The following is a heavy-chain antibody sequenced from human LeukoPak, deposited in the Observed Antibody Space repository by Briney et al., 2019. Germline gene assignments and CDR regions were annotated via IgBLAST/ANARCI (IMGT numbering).Heavy chain of an antibody. Sequence: SETLSLTCAVSGGSITSSHWWSWVRQSPGKGLEWIGNTYHSDYINYNPSIKSRATISVDKAKNQLSLKVTSVTAADTAMYYCARDIKATADAFDIWGQGTMVTVSS. CDR1: GGSITSSHW. D-gene: IGHD5-12*01. CDR3: ARDIKATADAFDI. CDR2: TYHSDYI. V-gene: IGHV4-4*02. J-gene: IGHJ3*02.